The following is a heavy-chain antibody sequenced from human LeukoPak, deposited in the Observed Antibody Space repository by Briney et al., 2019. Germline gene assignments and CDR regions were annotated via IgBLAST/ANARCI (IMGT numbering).Heavy chain of an antibody. J-gene: IGHJ4*02. CDR2: IKPDGSEK. D-gene: IGHD1-26*01. V-gene: IGHV3-7*01. CDR3: ARGRGSYCHDY. Sequence: GGSLRLSCAASGLTFGGYWLTWVRQAPGKGLEWVANIKPDGSEKFYVDSLKGRFTISRDDAKNSLYLQMNSLRAEDTAVYYCARGRGSYCHDYWGQGTLVTVSS. CDR1: GLTFGGYW.